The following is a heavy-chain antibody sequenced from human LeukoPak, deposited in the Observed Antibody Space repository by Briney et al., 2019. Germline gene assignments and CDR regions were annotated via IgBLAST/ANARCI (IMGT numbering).Heavy chain of an antibody. V-gene: IGHV1-2*02. J-gene: IGHJ4*02. CDR2: INPNSGGT. CDR1: GYTFTGYY. CDR3: ARGHYYYDSSGYYSLSDY. Sequence: ASVKVSCKASGYTFTGYYMHLVRQAPGQGLEWMGWINPNSGGTNYAQKFQGRVTMTRDTSISTAYMELSGLRSDDTAVYYCARGHYYYDSSGYYSLSDYWGQGTLVTVSS. D-gene: IGHD3-22*01.